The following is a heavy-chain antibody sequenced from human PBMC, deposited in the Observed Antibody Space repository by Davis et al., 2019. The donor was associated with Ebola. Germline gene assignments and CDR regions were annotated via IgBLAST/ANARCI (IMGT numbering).Heavy chain of an antibody. V-gene: IGHV3-7*01. J-gene: IGHJ4*02. CDR2: IKQDGSEK. CDR1: GFTFSSYA. Sequence: GGSLRLSCAASGFTFSSYAMSWVRQAPGKGLEWVANIKQDGSEKYYVDSVKGRFTISRDNAKNSLYLQMNSLRAEDTAVYYCARGPNFDWLEYYFDYWGQGTLVTVSS. D-gene: IGHD3-9*01. CDR3: ARGPNFDWLEYYFDY.